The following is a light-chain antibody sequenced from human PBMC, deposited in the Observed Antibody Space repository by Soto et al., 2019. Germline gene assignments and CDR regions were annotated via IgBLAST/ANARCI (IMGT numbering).Light chain of an antibody. V-gene: IGKV1-5*03. CDR1: QSIGSS. Sequence: DIQMTQFPSTLSASVGDRITITCRASQSIGSSLAWYQQRPGKAPNLLIYKASSLESGVPSGFICSGSGAEFTLTFSSLQPDDFATYFCVQYYTYPFTFGGGTKVEIK. CDR3: VQYYTYPFT. J-gene: IGKJ4*01. CDR2: KAS.